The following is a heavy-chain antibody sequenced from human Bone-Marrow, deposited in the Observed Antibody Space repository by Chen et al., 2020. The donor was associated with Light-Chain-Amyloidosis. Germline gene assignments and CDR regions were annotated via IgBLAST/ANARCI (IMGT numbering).Heavy chain of an antibody. D-gene: IGHD3-22*01. CDR3: ARGARRGSYYDNSGHRGIDS. V-gene: IGHV3-74*01. J-gene: IGHJ4*02. CDR1: GVTLSTYW. Sequence: EVQLVESGGGLVQPGGSLRLSCAVSGVTLSTYWMHWVRQAPGKGLVWLSRINDDGSSTAYADSVKGRFTISRDNAKNTLFLQMNSLRGEDTAVYYCARGARRGSYYDNSGHRGIDSWGQGTLVTVSS. CDR2: INDDGSST.